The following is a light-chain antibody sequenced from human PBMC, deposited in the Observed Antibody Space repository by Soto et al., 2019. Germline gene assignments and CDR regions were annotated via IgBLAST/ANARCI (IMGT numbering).Light chain of an antibody. CDR3: QQYGSSLMYT. V-gene: IGKV3-20*01. CDR1: QSVYGNY. Sequence: EIVLTQSPGTLSLSPGDRATLSCRASQSVYGNYLAWYQQKPGQAPRLLMYAASSRATGIPERFSGSGSGTDLSLTISRLEPEVFAVYYCQQYGSSLMYTFGQGTKLEI. CDR2: AAS. J-gene: IGKJ2*01.